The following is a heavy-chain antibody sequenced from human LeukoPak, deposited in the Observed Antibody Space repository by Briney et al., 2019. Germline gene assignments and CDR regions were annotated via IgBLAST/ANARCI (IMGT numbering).Heavy chain of an antibody. CDR1: GGSISSYY. J-gene: IGHJ6*02. CDR2: IYYSGST. V-gene: IGHV4-59*08. D-gene: IGHD5-18*01. CDR3: ARQDVDTAMANYGMDV. Sequence: PSETLSLTCTASGGSISSYYWSWIRQPPGEGLEWIGYIYYSGSTNYNPSLKSRVTTSVDTSKNQFSLKLSSVTAADTAVYYCARQDVDTAMANYGMDVWGQGTTVTVSS.